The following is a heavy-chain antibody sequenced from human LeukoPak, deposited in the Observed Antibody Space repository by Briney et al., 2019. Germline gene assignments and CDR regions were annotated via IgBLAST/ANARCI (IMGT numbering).Heavy chain of an antibody. CDR2: IRYSGST. CDR3: ATSDTVSTYNWFDP. V-gene: IGHV4-39*01. J-gene: IGHJ5*02. Sequence: SETLSLTCNVSGGSISSNTYFWGWIRRPPGKGLEWIGSIRYSGSTYYNPSLKSRVTISVDTSKNQFSLSISSLTAADTAVYYCATSDTVSTYNWFDPWGRGTLVTVS. CDR1: GGSISSNTYF. D-gene: IGHD5/OR15-5a*01.